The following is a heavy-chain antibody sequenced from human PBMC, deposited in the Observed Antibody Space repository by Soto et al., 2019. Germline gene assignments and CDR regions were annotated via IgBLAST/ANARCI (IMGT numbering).Heavy chain of an antibody. CDR3: ASGAAFYYDTSRY. CDR2: MSPGGNSQ. J-gene: IGHJ4*02. V-gene: IGHV3-30-3*01. Sequence: GGSLRLSCSAPGFNFNIHALHWIRQAPGEGLEWVAVMSPGGNSQYYADSVKGRFTISRDTSKSTLYLQMTSLRPEDTAVYYCASGAAFYYDTSRYWGQGTLVTVSS. CDR1: GFNFNIHA. D-gene: IGHD3-22*01.